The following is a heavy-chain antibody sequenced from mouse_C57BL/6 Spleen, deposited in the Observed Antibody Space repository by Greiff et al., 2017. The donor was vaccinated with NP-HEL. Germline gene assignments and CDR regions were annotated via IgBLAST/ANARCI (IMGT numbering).Heavy chain of an antibody. CDR2: INPYNGGS. CDR3: ARVSTTVVATGGY. CDR1: GYTFTDYY. D-gene: IGHD1-1*01. V-gene: IGHV1-19*01. Sequence: EVKLVESGPVLVKPGASVKMSCKASGYTFTDYYMTWVQQSHGKSLEWIGVINPYNGGSSYIQKFKGKATLPVDKSSSTAYMELNSLTAVDSAVYYCARVSTTVVATGGYWGQGTTLTVSS. J-gene: IGHJ2*01.